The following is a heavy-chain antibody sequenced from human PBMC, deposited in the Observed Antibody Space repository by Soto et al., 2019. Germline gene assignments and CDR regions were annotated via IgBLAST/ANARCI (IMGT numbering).Heavy chain of an antibody. D-gene: IGHD6-19*01. J-gene: IGHJ4*02. CDR3: ASARGWLVRRGHYYVDY. CDR1: GGSFSGCY. CDR2: INHSGST. Sequence: QVQLQEWGAGLLKPSETLSLTCAVSGGSFSGCYWSWIRQPPGKGLEWLGEINHSGSTNYNPSLRSRVTISVDTSKNHSSLKLISVTAADTAEYYCASARGWLVRRGHYYVDYWGQGTLVTVSS. V-gene: IGHV4-34*01.